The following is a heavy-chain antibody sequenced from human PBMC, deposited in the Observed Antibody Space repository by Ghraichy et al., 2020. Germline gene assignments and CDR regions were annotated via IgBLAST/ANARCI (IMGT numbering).Heavy chain of an antibody. CDR2: ISYRSRSI. J-gene: IGHJ6*02. D-gene: IGHD4-23*01. CDR1: GFTFSSYY. Sequence: ESLNISCVGSGFTFSSYYMDWVRQSPGKGLEWVAYISYRSRSIFYADSVKGRFTISRDNAKNSLSLQMNSLRDEDTALYYCARTSTVVRYYVYGGLDVWGHGTTVIVSS. V-gene: IGHV3-48*02. CDR3: ARTSTVVRYYVYGGLDV.